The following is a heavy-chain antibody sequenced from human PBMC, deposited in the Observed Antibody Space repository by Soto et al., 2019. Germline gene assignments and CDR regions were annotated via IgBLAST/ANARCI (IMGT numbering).Heavy chain of an antibody. CDR2: ISAYNGNT. CDR3: ARDHEYSSGWLDDY. J-gene: IGHJ4*02. D-gene: IGHD6-19*01. CDR1: GYTFTSYG. Sequence: GASVKVSGKASGYTFTSYGISWARQAPGQGLEWMGWISAYNGNTNYAQKLQGRVTMTTDTSTSTAYMELRSLRSDDTAVYYCARDHEYSSGWLDDYWGQGTLVTVSS. V-gene: IGHV1-18*01.